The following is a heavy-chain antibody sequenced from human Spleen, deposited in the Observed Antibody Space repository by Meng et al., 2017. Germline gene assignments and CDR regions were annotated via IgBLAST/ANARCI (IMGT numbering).Heavy chain of an antibody. CDR2: ISWNSGSR. D-gene: IGHD1-26*01. CDR1: GFTFNDYA. V-gene: IGHV3-9*01. J-gene: IGHJ3*02. CDR3: ARVQWELREDAFDI. Sequence: SCAASGFTFNDYAMHWVRQAPGKGLEWVSGISWNSGSRNYADSVKGRFTISRDNSKNTLYLQMNSLRAEDTAVYYCARVQWELREDAFDIWGQGTMVTVSS.